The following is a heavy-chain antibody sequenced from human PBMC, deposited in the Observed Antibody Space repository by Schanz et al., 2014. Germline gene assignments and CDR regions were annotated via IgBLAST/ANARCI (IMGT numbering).Heavy chain of an antibody. CDR1: GFTFSSYT. J-gene: IGHJ4*02. CDR2: ISSTSTYL. V-gene: IGHV3-21*01. CDR3: ARGTPFLCDY. D-gene: IGHD3-16*01. Sequence: ESGGGLVQPGGSLRLSCAASGFTFSSYTMKWVRQAPGKGLEWVSSISSTSTYLYYADSVKGRFTISRDSARNSLYLQMSSLRAEDTAVYYCARGTPFLCDYWGQGTLVTVSS.